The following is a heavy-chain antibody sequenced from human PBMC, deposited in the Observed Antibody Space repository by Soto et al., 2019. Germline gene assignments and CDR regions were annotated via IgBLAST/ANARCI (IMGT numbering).Heavy chain of an antibody. J-gene: IGHJ6*04. V-gene: IGHV3-33*01. D-gene: IGHD2-15*01. Sequence: PGGSLRLSCAASGFTFSSYGMHWVRQAPGKGLEWVAVIWYDGSNKYYADSVKGRFTISRDNSKNTLYLQMNSLRAEDTAVYYCARDILRVSELLDGMDVWGTGTTVTVSS. CDR1: GFTFSSYG. CDR3: ARDILRVSELLDGMDV. CDR2: IWYDGSNK.